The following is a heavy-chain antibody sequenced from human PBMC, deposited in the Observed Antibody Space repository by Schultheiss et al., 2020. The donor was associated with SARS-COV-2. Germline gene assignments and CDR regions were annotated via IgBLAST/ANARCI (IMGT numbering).Heavy chain of an antibody. J-gene: IGHJ6*02. CDR3: ARGRGTGSYRPDGYGMDV. CDR2: IYHSGST. CDR1: GDSISSSNW. Sequence: SETLSLTCAVSGDSISSSNWWSWVRQPPGKGLEWIGEIYHSGSTNYNPSLKSRVTISVDKSKNQFSLKLSSVTAADTAVYYCARGRGTGSYRPDGYGMDVWGQGTTVTVSS. D-gene: IGHD3-16*02. V-gene: IGHV4-4*02.